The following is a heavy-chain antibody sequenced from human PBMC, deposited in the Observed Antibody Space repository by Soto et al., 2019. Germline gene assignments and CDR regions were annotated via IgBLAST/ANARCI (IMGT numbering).Heavy chain of an antibody. CDR3: VRDMQLWRLDS. V-gene: IGHV3-74*03. Sequence: EVQLVESGGGLVQPGESLRLSCAASGLTFRSYWMHWVRQAPGKGLVWVSRINTDGSVAMYVDSVKGRFTISRDNAKNTLYLHMNSLRAADTAVYYCVRDMQLWRLDSWGQGPLVTVSS. D-gene: IGHD2-21*01. CDR2: INTDGSVA. J-gene: IGHJ4*02. CDR1: GLTFRSYW.